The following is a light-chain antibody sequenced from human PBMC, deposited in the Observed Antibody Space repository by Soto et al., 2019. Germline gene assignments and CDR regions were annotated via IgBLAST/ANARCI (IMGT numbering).Light chain of an antibody. CDR2: DAS. J-gene: IGKJ1*01. Sequence: DILLTQSPATLSLSPGESATLSWRASQSVRSYLAWYKQKPGQAPRLLIYDASNRATGIPDRFSGSGSGTDFTLTISSLEPEDFAVYYCQKRSNWPRTCGQGTKVDIK. CDR1: QSVRSY. V-gene: IGKV3-11*01. CDR3: QKRSNWPRT.